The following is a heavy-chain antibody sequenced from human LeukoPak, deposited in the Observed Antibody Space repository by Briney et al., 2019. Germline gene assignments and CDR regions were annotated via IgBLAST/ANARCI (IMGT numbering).Heavy chain of an antibody. CDR2: IKQDGSEK. Sequence: SGGSLRLSCAASGFTFSSYSMNWVRQAPGKGLEWVANIKQDGSEKYYVDSVKGRFTISRDNAKNSLYPQMNSLRAEDTAVYYCARVQLDYDFWSGYKSFDYWGQGTLVTVSS. D-gene: IGHD3-3*01. J-gene: IGHJ4*02. CDR3: ARVQLDYDFWSGYKSFDY. V-gene: IGHV3-7*01. CDR1: GFTFSSYS.